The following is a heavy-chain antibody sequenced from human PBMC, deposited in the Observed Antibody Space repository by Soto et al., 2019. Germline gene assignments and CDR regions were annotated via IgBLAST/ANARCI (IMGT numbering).Heavy chain of an antibody. D-gene: IGHD3-10*01. J-gene: IGHJ6*02. CDR3: AKDSLKSSYYYYGMDV. Sequence: GGSLRLSCADSGFTFSSYAMSWVRQAPGKGLEWVSAISGSGGSTYYADSVKGRFTISRDNSKNTLYLQMNSLRAEDTAVYYCAKDSLKSSYYYYGMDVWGQGTTVTVSS. V-gene: IGHV3-23*01. CDR2: ISGSGGST. CDR1: GFTFSSYA.